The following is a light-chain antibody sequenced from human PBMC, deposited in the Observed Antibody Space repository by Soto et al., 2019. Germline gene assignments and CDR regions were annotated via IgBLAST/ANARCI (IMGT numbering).Light chain of an antibody. CDR1: QSVSST. CDR3: QQLRMYPST. V-gene: IGKV3-15*01. J-gene: IGKJ4*01. Sequence: EIVMTQSPATLSVSPGGRATLSCRASQSVSSTLAWYQQKPGQAPRLLIYGSSTRATGVPARFSGSGSGTEFTLSITSLQAEDFATYYCQQLRMYPSTFGGGTKVEIK. CDR2: GSS.